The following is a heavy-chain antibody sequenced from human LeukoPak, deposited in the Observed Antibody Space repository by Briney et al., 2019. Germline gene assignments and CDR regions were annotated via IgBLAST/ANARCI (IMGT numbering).Heavy chain of an antibody. CDR2: IYYSGST. CDR3: ARGWKTIFGVAHFDY. CDR1: GGSVSSYY. J-gene: IGHJ4*02. D-gene: IGHD3-3*01. V-gene: IGHV4-59*02. Sequence: SETLSLTCTVSGGSVSSYYWSWIRQPPGKGLEWIGYIYYSGSTNYNPSLKSRVTISVDTSKNQFSLKLSSVTAADTAVHYCARGWKTIFGVAHFDYWGQGTLVTVSS.